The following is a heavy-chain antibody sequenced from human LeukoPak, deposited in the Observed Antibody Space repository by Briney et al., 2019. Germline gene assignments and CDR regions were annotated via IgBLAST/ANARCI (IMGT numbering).Heavy chain of an antibody. D-gene: IGHD3-3*01. V-gene: IGHV3-23*01. Sequence: GGSLRLSCAASGFTFSSHSMNWVRQAPGKGLEWVSAISASGGGTNYADSVKGRFTISRDNFKNTLYLQMDSLRAEDTAVYYCAKDHLFGVINDAFDIWGQGIMVTVSS. CDR1: GFTFSSHS. CDR3: AKDHLFGVINDAFDI. CDR2: ISASGGGT. J-gene: IGHJ3*02.